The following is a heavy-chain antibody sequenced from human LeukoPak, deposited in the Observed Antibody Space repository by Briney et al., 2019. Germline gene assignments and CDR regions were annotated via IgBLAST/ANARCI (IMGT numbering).Heavy chain of an antibody. CDR3: ARSSTPPNYCSSTSCDRGWFDP. D-gene: IGHD2-2*02. V-gene: IGHV1-8*01. Sequence: ASVKVSCKASGYTFTSYDINWVRQATGQGLEWMGWMNPNSGNTGYAQKLQGRVTMTTDTSTSTANMELRSLRSDDTAVYYCARSSTPPNYCSSTSCDRGWFDPWGQGTLVTVSS. J-gene: IGHJ5*02. CDR2: MNPNSGNT. CDR1: GYTFTSYD.